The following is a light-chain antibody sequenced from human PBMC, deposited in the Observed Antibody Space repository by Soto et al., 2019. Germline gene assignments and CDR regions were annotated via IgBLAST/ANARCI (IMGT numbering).Light chain of an antibody. J-gene: IGKJ1*01. CDR1: QSVFSS. Sequence: EIVLTQSPATLSVSPVERAILSLRASQSVFSSLAWFQQKPGQAPRLLIYGAATRATGIPARFSGGGSGTEFSLTISSLQSEDFAVYYCQQYHNWPAFGQGTKVDIK. V-gene: IGKV3-15*01. CDR3: QQYHNWPA. CDR2: GAA.